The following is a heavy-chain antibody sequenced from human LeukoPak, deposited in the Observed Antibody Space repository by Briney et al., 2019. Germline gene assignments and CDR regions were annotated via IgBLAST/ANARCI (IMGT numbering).Heavy chain of an antibody. V-gene: IGHV4-34*01. D-gene: IGHD6-19*01. CDR2: IKYTGST. CDR3: ARVRSSGWKHYFDN. CDR1: GGSFTTYY. J-gene: IGHJ4*02. Sequence: SETLSLTCAVGGGSFTTYYWSWIRQPPGKGLEWIGEIKYTGSTTYNPSLKSRVTISVDPSKNQFSLRLGSVTAADAAVYFCARVRSSGWKHYFDNWGQGTLVTVSS.